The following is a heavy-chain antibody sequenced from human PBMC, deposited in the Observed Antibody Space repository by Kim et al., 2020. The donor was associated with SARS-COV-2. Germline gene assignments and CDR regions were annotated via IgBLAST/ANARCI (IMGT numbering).Heavy chain of an antibody. Sequence: SETLSLTCAVYGGSFSGYYWSWIRQPPGKGLEWIGEINHSGSTNYNPSLKSRVTISVDTSKNQFSLKLSSVTAADTAVYYCARLWTKKVFVVVPAAMRGWFDPWGQGTLVTVSS. CDR2: INHSGST. CDR1: GGSFSGYY. J-gene: IGHJ5*02. D-gene: IGHD2-2*01. V-gene: IGHV4-34*01. CDR3: ARLWTKKVFVVVPAAMRGWFDP.